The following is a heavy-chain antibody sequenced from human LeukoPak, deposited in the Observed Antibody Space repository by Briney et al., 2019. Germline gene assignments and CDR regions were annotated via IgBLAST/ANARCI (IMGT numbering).Heavy chain of an antibody. V-gene: IGHV1-2*02. D-gene: IGHD6-13*01. CDR2: INPNSGGT. Sequence: ASVKVSCKASGYTFTGYYMHWVRQAPGQGLEWMGWINPNSGGTNYAQKFQGRVTMTRDTSISTTYMELSRLRSDDTAVYYCARVSGIAAAGIKYYFDYWGQGTLVTVSS. CDR3: ARVSGIAAAGIKYYFDY. J-gene: IGHJ4*02. CDR1: GYTFTGYY.